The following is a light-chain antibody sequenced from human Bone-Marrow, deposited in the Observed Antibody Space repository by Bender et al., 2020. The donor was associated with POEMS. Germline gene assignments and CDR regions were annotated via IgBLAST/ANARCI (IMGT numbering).Light chain of an antibody. Sequence: QSVLTQPPSVSGVPGQRVTISCTGSSSNIGAGYDVHWYQQLPGTAPKLLISGNSNRPSGVPDRFSGSKSGTSASLAISGLQSEDEATYYCAAWDDNLDGVLFGGGTKLTVL. CDR3: AAWDDNLDGVL. CDR1: SSNIGAGYD. V-gene: IGLV1-50*01. CDR2: GNS. J-gene: IGLJ2*01.